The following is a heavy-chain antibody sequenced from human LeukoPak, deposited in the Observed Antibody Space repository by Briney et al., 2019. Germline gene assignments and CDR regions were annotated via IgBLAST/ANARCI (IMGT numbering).Heavy chain of an antibody. J-gene: IGHJ5*02. CDR2: IYHSGSA. V-gene: IGHV4-4*08. Sequence: PSETLSLTCIVSGGSISSYYWNWIRQPPGKGLEWIGYIYHSGSAYYNPSLKSRVTISVDTSKNQFSLKLSSVTAADTAVYYCARDVQSSGGYNWFDPWGQGTQVLVSS. CDR1: GGSISSYY. D-gene: IGHD2-15*01. CDR3: ARDVQSSGGYNWFDP.